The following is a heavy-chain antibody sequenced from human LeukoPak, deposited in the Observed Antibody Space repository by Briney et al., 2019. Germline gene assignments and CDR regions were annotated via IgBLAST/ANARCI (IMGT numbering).Heavy chain of an antibody. J-gene: IGHJ4*02. CDR2: ISSSSSYI. D-gene: IGHD4-17*01. V-gene: IGHV3-21*01. CDR3: ARDGMTTVTTWAY. Sequence: PGGSLRLSCAASGFTFSSYSMNWVRQAPGRGPEWVSSISSSSSYIYYADSVKGRFTISRDNAKNSLYLQMNSLRAEDTAVYYCARDGMTTVTTWAYWGQGTLVTVSS. CDR1: GFTFSSYS.